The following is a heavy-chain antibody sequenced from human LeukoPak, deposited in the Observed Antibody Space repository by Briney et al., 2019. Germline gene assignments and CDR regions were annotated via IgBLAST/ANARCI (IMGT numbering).Heavy chain of an antibody. Sequence: ASVRVSCKASGYTFTSYYMDWVRQAPGQGLEWMGIINPSGGSTSYAQKFQGRVTMTRDMSTSTVYMELSSLRSEDTAVYYCASLAGGNSESSDAFDIWGQGTMVTVSS. J-gene: IGHJ3*02. CDR3: ASLAGGNSESSDAFDI. CDR1: GYTFTSYY. D-gene: IGHD4-23*01. CDR2: INPSGGST. V-gene: IGHV1-46*01.